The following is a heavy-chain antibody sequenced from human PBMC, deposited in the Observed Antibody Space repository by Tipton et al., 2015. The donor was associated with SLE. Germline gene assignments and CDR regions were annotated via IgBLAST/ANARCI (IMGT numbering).Heavy chain of an antibody. CDR3: ARGGSGWYEGDGFDV. Sequence: SLRLSCVTSGFDFSMFWMIWARQAPGKGLDWVAIMKQDGSEFYYVDSVKGRFTISRDNAKKSLFLQMDSLRAEDTAVYYCARGGSGWYEGDGFDVWGQGTLVTVSS. CDR1: GFDFSMFW. V-gene: IGHV3-7*01. D-gene: IGHD6-19*01. J-gene: IGHJ4*02. CDR2: MKQDGSEF.